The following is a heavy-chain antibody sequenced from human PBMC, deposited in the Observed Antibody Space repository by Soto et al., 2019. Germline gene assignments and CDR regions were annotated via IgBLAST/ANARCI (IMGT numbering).Heavy chain of an antibody. CDR2: IMSKTDGGTT. D-gene: IGHD1-26*01. CDR1: GFTFSKAW. J-gene: IGHJ4*02. CDR3: TTDSGMSPYSFDY. Sequence: GGSLRLSCATFGFTFSKAWVGGVRQSPGKGLEWVGRIMSKTDGGTTDYAAPVKGRFTISRDDSKSTLYLQMNSLKTEDTAIYYCTTDSGMSPYSFDYWGQGTLVTVSS. V-gene: IGHV3-15*01.